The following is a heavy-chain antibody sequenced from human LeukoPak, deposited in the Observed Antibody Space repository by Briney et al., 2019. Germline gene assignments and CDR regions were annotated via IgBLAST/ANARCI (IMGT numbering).Heavy chain of an antibody. CDR2: IKHDGSDK. CDR3: ARILPLRVPAAMGD. D-gene: IGHD2-2*01. CDR1: GFTFSSYW. Sequence: GGSLRLSCAASGFTFSSYWMTWVRQAPGKGLEWVANIKHDGSDKYFVDSVKGRFTISRVNAKNSLHLQMNSLRAEDTAVYYCARILPLRVPAAMGDWGQGTLVTVSS. V-gene: IGHV3-7*01. J-gene: IGHJ4*02.